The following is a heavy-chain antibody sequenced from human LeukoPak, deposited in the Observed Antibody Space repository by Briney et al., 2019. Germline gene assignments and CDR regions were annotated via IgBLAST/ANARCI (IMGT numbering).Heavy chain of an antibody. V-gene: IGHV2-5*01. CDR2: INWNDDK. CDR3: AHRHMPAVPGVFEY. D-gene: IGHD6-19*01. CDR1: GFSLRNSGEA. Sequence: KESGPTLVKPTQTLTLTCTFSGFSLRNSGEAVGWIRQPPGKALEWLAVINWNDDKRYRPSLKSRLTITKDTSKNQVVLTMTNMVPVDTATYFCAHRHMPAVPGVFEYWGQGTLVTVSS. J-gene: IGHJ4*02.